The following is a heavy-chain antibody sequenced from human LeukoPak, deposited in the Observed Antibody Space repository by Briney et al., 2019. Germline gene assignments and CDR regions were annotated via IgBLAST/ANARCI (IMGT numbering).Heavy chain of an antibody. J-gene: IGHJ4*02. V-gene: IGHV4-34*01. Sequence: PSETLSLTCAVYGGSFSGYYWSWIRQPPGKGREWIGEINHSGSTNYNPSLKSRVTISEDTSKNQFSLNLSSVTAADTAVYYCARGRLPYSSSWYVLDFWGQGTLVTVSS. CDR2: INHSGST. CDR1: GGSFSGYY. D-gene: IGHD6-13*01. CDR3: ARGRLPYSSSWYVLDF.